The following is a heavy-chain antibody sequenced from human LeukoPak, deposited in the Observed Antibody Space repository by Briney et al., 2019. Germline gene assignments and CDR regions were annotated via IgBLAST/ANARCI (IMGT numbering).Heavy chain of an antibody. V-gene: IGHV3-7*01. J-gene: IGHJ4*02. CDR1: GFSFSSSW. Sequence: GGSLRLSCVVSGFSFSSSWVSWVRRAPGKGLEWVANIKQDGSEKYYVDSVKGRFTISRDNAKNSLYLQMNSLRVEDTAVYYCVRFRPGYWGQGTLVTVSS. CDR3: VRFRPGY. CDR2: IKQDGSEK.